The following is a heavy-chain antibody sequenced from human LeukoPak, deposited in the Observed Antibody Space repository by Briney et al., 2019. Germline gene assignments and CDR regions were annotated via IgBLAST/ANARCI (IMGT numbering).Heavy chain of an antibody. V-gene: IGHV4-59*01. Sequence: SGTLSLTCTVSGGSISSYYWSWIRQAPGKGLEWIGYIYYSGSTNYNPSLKSRVTISVDTSKNQFSLKLSSVTAADTAVYYCARDHGIAVAGNYYYYGMDVWGKGTTVTVSS. CDR2: IYYSGST. D-gene: IGHD6-19*01. CDR1: GGSISSYY. J-gene: IGHJ6*04. CDR3: ARDHGIAVAGNYYYYGMDV.